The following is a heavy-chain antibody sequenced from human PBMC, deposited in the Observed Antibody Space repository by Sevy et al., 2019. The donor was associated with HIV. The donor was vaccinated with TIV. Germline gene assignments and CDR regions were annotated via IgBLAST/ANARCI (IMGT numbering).Heavy chain of an antibody. V-gene: IGHV3-23*01. CDR3: VATFIYFDY. J-gene: IGHJ4*01. CDR2: ITGSGGST. D-gene: IGHD3-10*01. CDR1: EITFSSYA. Sequence: GGCLRLSCTASEITFSSYAMTWVRQAPGKGLEWVSTITGSGGSTYYADSVKGRFNISRDNSQNTVCLQMDSLSAEDTAIYYCVATFIYFDYWGRGTLVTVSS.